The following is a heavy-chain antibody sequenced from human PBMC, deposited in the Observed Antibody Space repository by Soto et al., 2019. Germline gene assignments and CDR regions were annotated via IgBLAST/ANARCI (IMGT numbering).Heavy chain of an antibody. Sequence: GESLRLSCAPSGFSFSTYAIGWVRHAPGKGLEWVSVPSNSGGERYYADSVKGRFIISRDNSENTLYLQMRSLRAEDTAIYYCVKDAARTEGWYYFDHWGQGALVTVSS. V-gene: IGHV3-23*01. CDR1: GFSFSTYA. D-gene: IGHD6-19*01. CDR3: VKDAARTEGWYYFDH. J-gene: IGHJ4*02. CDR2: PSNSGGER.